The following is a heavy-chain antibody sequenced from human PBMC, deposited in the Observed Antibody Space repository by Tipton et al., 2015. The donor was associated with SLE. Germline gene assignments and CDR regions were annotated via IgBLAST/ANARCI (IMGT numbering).Heavy chain of an antibody. D-gene: IGHD3-10*01. J-gene: IGHJ4*02. CDR3: ARREYYGSGSYPG. V-gene: IGHV3-74*01. Sequence: RFTISRDNAKNTVYLQIDGLRAEDTAVYYCARREYYGSGSYPGWGQGTLVTVSS.